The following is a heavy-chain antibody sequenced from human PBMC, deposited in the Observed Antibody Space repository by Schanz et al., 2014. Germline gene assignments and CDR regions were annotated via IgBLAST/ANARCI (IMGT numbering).Heavy chain of an antibody. CDR2: MIGSGSSV. J-gene: IGHJ4*02. V-gene: IGHV3-23*04. CDR3: AKDQGSYGSGSYSYFDY. D-gene: IGHD3-10*01. CDR1: GFTFSIYG. Sequence: VQLVESGGGLVQPGGSLRLSCAASGFTFSIYGMSWVRQAPGKGLEWVSRMIGSGSSVFYADSVKGRFTISRDNSKNTLYLQMNSLRAEDTAVYYCAKDQGSYGSGSYSYFDYWGQGPLATVSS.